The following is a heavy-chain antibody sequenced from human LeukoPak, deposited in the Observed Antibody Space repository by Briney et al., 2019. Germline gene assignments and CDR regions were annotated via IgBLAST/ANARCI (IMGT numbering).Heavy chain of an antibody. V-gene: IGHV3-53*01. J-gene: IGHJ4*02. CDR3: AKETKYYYDSSGYYGYYFDY. CDR1: GFTVSSNY. CDR2: IYSGGST. D-gene: IGHD3-22*01. Sequence: GGSLRLSCAASGFTVSSNYMSWVRQAPGKGLEWVSVIYSGGSTYYADSVKGRFTISRDNSKNTLYLQMNSLRAEDTAVYYCAKETKYYYDSSGYYGYYFDYWGQGTLVTVSS.